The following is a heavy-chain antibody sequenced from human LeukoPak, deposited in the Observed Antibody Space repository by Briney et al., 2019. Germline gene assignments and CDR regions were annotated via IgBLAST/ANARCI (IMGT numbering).Heavy chain of an antibody. V-gene: IGHV3-20*04. Sequence: GGSLRLSCAASGFTFDDYGMSWVRQAPGKGLEWVSGISWNGGSTGYADSAKGRFTISRDNAQNSLYLQINSLRAEDTAVYYCAREKGTLIRAMAFEMWGQGTMVTVSS. CDR3: AREKGTLIRAMAFEM. J-gene: IGHJ3*02. CDR1: GFTFDDYG. D-gene: IGHD3-10*01. CDR2: ISWNGGST.